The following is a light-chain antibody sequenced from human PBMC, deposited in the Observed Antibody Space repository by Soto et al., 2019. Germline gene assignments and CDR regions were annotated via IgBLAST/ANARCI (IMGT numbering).Light chain of an antibody. CDR3: LQHNTYTYT. Sequence: DIQMTQSPSSLPASVGDSVTIIFRASQGIRNDLGWYQQKPGQAHKRLSYAASSLDGGVPSRFSGSGSGTEFTLTISSLQPEDFATYYCLQHNTYTYTFGQGTKLEIK. CDR1: QGIRND. J-gene: IGKJ2*01. V-gene: IGKV1-17*01. CDR2: AAS.